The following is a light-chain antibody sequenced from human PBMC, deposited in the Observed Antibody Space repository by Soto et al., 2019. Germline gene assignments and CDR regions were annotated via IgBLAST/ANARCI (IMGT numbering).Light chain of an antibody. V-gene: IGKV3-11*01. CDR1: QSVTSY. CDR3: QQRSNWPRYT. CDR2: DAS. Sequence: EIVLTQSPATLSLSPGETATLSCRASQSVTSYLAWYQQKHAQAPRPLIYDASNRATGIPARFSGSGSGTDFTLTISSLEPEDVAAYYCQQRSNWPRYTFGQGTKLEIK. J-gene: IGKJ2*01.